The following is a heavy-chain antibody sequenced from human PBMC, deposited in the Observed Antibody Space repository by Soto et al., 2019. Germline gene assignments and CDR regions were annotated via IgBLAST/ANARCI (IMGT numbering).Heavy chain of an antibody. D-gene: IGHD1-1*01. J-gene: IGHJ5*02. CDR1: GFSISRSA. CDR2: IAYDGSNR. Sequence: QVPLVESGGGVVQPGRSLRLSCAASGFSISRSAMHWVRQAPGKGREWVAVIAYDGSNRWYADSAKGRFTISRDNSKNTVYLQMSSLRGEDTAVYYCARDLQAGTDNVNWFAPWGQGTLVTVSS. CDR3: ARDLQAGTDNVNWFAP. V-gene: IGHV3-30*04.